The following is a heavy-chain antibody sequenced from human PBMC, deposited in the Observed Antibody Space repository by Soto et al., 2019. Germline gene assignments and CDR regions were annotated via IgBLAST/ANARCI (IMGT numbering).Heavy chain of an antibody. CDR3: ARSGYNY. CDR2: ISYDGSNK. CDR1: GFTFSSYG. D-gene: IGHD3-22*01. J-gene: IGHJ4*02. Sequence: GGSLRLSCAASGFTFSSYGMHWVRQAPGKGLEWVAVISYDGSNKYYADSVKGRFTISRDNSKNTLYLQMNSLRAEDTAVYYCARSGYNYWGQGTLVTVSS. V-gene: IGHV3-30*03.